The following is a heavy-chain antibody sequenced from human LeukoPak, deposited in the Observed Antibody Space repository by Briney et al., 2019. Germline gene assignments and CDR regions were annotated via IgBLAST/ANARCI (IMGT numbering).Heavy chain of an antibody. V-gene: IGHV5-51*01. J-gene: IGHJ4*02. CDR3: ARPYYDFWSGYYSHYYFDY. CDR1: GYSFTSYW. CDR2: IYPGDSDT. Sequence: GESLKTSCKGSGYSFTSYWIGWVRQMPGKGLEWMGIIYPGDSDTRYSPSFQGQVTISADKSISTAYLQWSSLKASDTAMYCCARPYYDFWSGYYSHYYFDYWGQGTLVTVSS. D-gene: IGHD3-3*01.